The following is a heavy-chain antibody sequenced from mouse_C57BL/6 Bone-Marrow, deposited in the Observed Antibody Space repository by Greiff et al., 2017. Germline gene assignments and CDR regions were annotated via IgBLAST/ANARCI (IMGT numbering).Heavy chain of an antibody. CDR1: GFTFSSYA. Sequence: EVQGVESGGGLVKPGGSLKLSCAASGFTFSSYAMSWVRQTPEKRLEWVATISDGGSYTYYPDNVKGRFTISRDNANNNLYLQMSHLKSEDTAMYYCARPSYYSNWGVAWFAYWGQGTLVTVSA. V-gene: IGHV5-4*01. CDR2: ISDGGSYT. CDR3: ARPSYYSNWGVAWFAY. J-gene: IGHJ3*01. D-gene: IGHD2-5*01.